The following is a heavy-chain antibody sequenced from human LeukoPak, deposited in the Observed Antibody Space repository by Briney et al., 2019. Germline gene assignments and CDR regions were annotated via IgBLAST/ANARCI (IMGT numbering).Heavy chain of an antibody. CDR3: AKDINPNYYDSSGYLDY. D-gene: IGHD3-22*01. CDR1: GFTFDDYA. V-gene: IGHV3-9*01. CDR2: ISWNSGSI. Sequence: GGSLRLSCAASGFTFDDYAMHWVRLAPGKGLEWVSGISWNSGSIGYADSVKGRFTISRDNAKNSLYLQMNSLRAEDTALYYCAKDINPNYYDSSGYLDYWGQGTLVTVSS. J-gene: IGHJ4*02.